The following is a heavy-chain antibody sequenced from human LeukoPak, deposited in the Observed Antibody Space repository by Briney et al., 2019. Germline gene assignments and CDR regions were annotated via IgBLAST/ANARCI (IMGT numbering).Heavy chain of an antibody. CDR2: ISATGGTT. CDR3: AKGPRTAFFNWFDP. J-gene: IGHJ5*02. Sequence: GGSLRFSCAGSGFSFSSNTMSWVRRAPGRGLEWVSSISATGGTTYYADSVKGRFTISRDNSKNTLYLQMNSLRADDTAVYYCAKGPRTAFFNWFDPWGQGTLVTVSS. V-gene: IGHV3-23*01. CDR1: GFSFSSNT.